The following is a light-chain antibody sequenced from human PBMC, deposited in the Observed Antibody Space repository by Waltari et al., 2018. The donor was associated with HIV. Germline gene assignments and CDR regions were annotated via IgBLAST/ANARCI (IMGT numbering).Light chain of an antibody. CDR3: MQALQTPIT. CDR2: LGS. V-gene: IGKV2-28*01. Sequence: DIVMTQSPLSLPVTPGEPASISCKPSQSLLHSNGYNYLDWYLQKPGQSPQLLIYLGSNRASGVPDRFSGSGSGTDFTLKIRRVEAEDVGVYYCMQALQTPITFGQGTRLEIK. J-gene: IGKJ5*01. CDR1: QSLLHSNGYNY.